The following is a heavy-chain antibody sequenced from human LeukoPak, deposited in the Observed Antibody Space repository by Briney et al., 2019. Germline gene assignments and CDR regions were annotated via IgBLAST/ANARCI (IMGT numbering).Heavy chain of an antibody. J-gene: IGHJ3*02. CDR1: GGTFSSYA. Sequence: SVKVSCKASGGTFSSYAICWVRQAPGQGLEWMGGIIPIFGTANYAQKFQGRVTITADESTSTAYMELSSLRSEDTAVYYCARVLGPTYYDFWSGLDAFDIWGQGTMVTVSS. CDR3: ARVLGPTYYDFWSGLDAFDI. D-gene: IGHD3-3*01. V-gene: IGHV1-69*13. CDR2: IIPIFGTA.